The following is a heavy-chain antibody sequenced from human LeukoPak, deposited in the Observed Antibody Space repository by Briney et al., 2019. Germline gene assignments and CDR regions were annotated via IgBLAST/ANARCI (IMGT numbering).Heavy chain of an antibody. Sequence: ASVKVSCKASGYTFTGDYMHWVRQAPGQGLEWMGWINPNSSVTSYAQKFQGRVTMTRDTSTSTVYMELSSLRSEDTAVYYCARNLDYVLDYWGQGTLVTVSS. CDR2: INPNSSVT. V-gene: IGHV1-46*01. CDR3: ARNLDYVLDY. CDR1: GYTFTGDY. J-gene: IGHJ4*02. D-gene: IGHD4-17*01.